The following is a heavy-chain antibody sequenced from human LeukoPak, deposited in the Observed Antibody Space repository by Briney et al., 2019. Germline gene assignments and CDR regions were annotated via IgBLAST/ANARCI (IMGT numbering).Heavy chain of an antibody. CDR1: GYTFTGYY. V-gene: IGHV1-18*04. D-gene: IGHD4-23*01. Sequence: ASVKVSCKASGYTFTGYYMHWVRQAPGQGLEWMGWISAYNGNTNYAQKLQGRVTMTTDTSTSTAYMELRSLRSDDTAVYYCARDQDYGGTNYYYYYMDVWGKGTTVTVSS. CDR3: ARDQDYGGTNYYYYYMDV. J-gene: IGHJ6*03. CDR2: ISAYNGNT.